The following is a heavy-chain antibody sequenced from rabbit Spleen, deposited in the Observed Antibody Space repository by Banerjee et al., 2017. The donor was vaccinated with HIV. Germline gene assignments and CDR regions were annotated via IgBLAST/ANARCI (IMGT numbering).Heavy chain of an antibody. V-gene: IGHV1S7*01. D-gene: IGHD2-1*01. J-gene: IGHJ3*01. Sequence: QLEESAGGLVQPGGSLKLSCKASGFTLSSYYMNWVRQAPGKGLEWIGYIDPVFGITYYANWVNGRFSISRENAQNTVFLQMTSLTAADTATYFCARAGLSNVARKYDLWGQGTLVTVS. CDR2: IDPVFGIT. CDR3: ARAGLSNVARKYDL. CDR1: GFTLSSYY.